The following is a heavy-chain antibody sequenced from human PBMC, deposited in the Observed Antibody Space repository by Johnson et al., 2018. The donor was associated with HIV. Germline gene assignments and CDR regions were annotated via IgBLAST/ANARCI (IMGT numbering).Heavy chain of an antibody. D-gene: IGHD5-24*01. CDR3: ARDRVYDLVEMATSMRRVPGAFDI. CDR1: GFTVSSNY. CDR2: IYSGGST. Sequence: VQLVESGGGLVQPGGSLRLSCAGTGFTVSSNYMYWVRQAPGKGLECVSVIYSGGSTYYADSVKGRFTISRDNSKNTLYLQMNSLRAEDTAVYYCARDRVYDLVEMATSMRRVPGAFDIWGQGTMVTVSS. V-gene: IGHV3-66*01. J-gene: IGHJ3*02.